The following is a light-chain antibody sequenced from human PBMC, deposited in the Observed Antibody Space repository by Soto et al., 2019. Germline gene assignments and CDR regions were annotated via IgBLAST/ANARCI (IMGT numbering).Light chain of an antibody. CDR3: QQRNGSPPIT. V-gene: IGKV1-9*01. Sequence: DIQLSQSPSLLSASVGDRVTITCRASQDLDNYLAWYRQTPGEAPMLLIYGAYTLQSGVPRRFSGAGSGTEFSLTISSLQPEDFAIYYCQQRNGSPPITFGQWTRVDIK. J-gene: IGKJ5*01. CDR1: QDLDNY. CDR2: GAY.